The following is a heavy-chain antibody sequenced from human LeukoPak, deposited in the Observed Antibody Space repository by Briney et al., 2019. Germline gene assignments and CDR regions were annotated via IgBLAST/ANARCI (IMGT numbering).Heavy chain of an antibody. Sequence: GGSLRLSYAASGFTFSSYSMNWVRQAPGKGLEWVSSISSSSSYIYYADSVKGRFTISRDNAKNSLYLQMNSLRAEDTAVYYCAKDLLNYYDSSGSDYWGQGTLVTVSS. CDR3: AKDLLNYYDSSGSDY. CDR2: ISSSSSYI. CDR1: GFTFSSYS. D-gene: IGHD3-22*01. V-gene: IGHV3-21*01. J-gene: IGHJ4*02.